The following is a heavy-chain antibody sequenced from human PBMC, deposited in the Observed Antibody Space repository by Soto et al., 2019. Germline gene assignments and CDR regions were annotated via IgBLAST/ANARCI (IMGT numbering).Heavy chain of an antibody. CDR1: GGSVSSYY. CDR3: ARHFNRNDGLYYFDY. CDR2: IYYSGST. Sequence: PSETLSLTCTVSGGSVSSYYWSWIRQSPGKGLEWIGYIYYSGSTKYKPSLKSRVTISVDTSKNQFSLKVSSATAADTAVYYCARHFNRNDGLYYFDYRGLGALVTVSS. D-gene: IGHD1-20*01. J-gene: IGHJ4*02. V-gene: IGHV4-59*08.